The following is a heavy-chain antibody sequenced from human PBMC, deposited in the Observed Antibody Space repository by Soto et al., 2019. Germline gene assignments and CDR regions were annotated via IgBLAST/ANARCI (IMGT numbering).Heavy chain of an antibody. CDR1: GGSISSSSYY. V-gene: IGHV4-39*07. Sequence: PSETLSLTCTVSGGSISSSSYYWGWIRQPPGKGLEWIGSIYYSGITYYNTSLKSRVTISVDTPKNQFSLKLSSVTAADTAVYYCARGFVVVTATDAFDIWGQGTMVTVSS. J-gene: IGHJ3*02. CDR2: IYYSGIT. D-gene: IGHD2-21*02. CDR3: ARGFVVVTATDAFDI.